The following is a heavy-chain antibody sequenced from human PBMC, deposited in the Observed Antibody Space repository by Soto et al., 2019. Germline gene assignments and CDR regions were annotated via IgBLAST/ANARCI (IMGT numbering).Heavy chain of an antibody. CDR3: ARVRYGDYWYYFDY. V-gene: IGHV1-18*01. D-gene: IGHD4-17*01. J-gene: IGHJ4*02. CDR1: GYTFTSYG. Sequence: QVQLVQSGAEVKKPGASVTVSCKASGYTFTSYGISWVRQAPGQGLEWMGWISAYNGNTNYAQKLQCRVTMTTDTSTSTAYMELTSLKSDDTAVYYCARVRYGDYWYYFDYCGQGTLVTVSS. CDR2: ISAYNGNT.